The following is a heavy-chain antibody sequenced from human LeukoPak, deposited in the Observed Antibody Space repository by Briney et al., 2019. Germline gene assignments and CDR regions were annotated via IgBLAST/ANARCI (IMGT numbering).Heavy chain of an antibody. D-gene: IGHD3-10*01. Sequence: GGSLRLSCAASGFTFGHYAMHWVRHAPGRGLEWVSLISGDGDGTYYADSVKGRFTISRDTSRNSLYLQMDSLRTVDTALYYCAKDRGGYYGSGTYYYFYGMDLWGQGSTVTDSS. CDR2: ISGDGDGT. CDR1: GFTFGHYA. CDR3: AKDRGGYYGSGTYYYFYGMDL. V-gene: IGHV3-43*02. J-gene: IGHJ6*02.